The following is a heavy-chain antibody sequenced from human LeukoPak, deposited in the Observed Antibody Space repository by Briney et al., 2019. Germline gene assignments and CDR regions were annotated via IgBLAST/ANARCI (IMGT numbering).Heavy chain of an antibody. Sequence: GGSLRLSCAASGFTFSSYAMSWVRQAPGKGLGWVSAISGSGGSTYYADSVKGRFTISRDNSKNTLYLQMNSLRAEDTAVYYCATNIAAAGYTTYYFDYWGQGTLVTVSS. J-gene: IGHJ4*02. CDR2: ISGSGGST. CDR3: ATNIAAAGYTTYYFDY. V-gene: IGHV3-23*01. D-gene: IGHD6-13*01. CDR1: GFTFSSYA.